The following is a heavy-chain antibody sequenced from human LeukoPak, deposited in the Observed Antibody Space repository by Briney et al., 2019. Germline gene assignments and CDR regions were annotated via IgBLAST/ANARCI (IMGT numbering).Heavy chain of an antibody. Sequence: KPSETLSLTCTVSGGSISSYYWSWIRQPAGKGLEWIGRIYTSGSTNYNPSLKSRVTMSVDTSKNQFSLKLSSVTAADTAVYYCARDQYSIAAVVGYNWFDPWGQGTLVTVSS. D-gene: IGHD6-13*01. CDR2: IYTSGST. CDR3: ARDQYSIAAVVGYNWFDP. J-gene: IGHJ5*02. CDR1: GGSISSYY. V-gene: IGHV4-4*07.